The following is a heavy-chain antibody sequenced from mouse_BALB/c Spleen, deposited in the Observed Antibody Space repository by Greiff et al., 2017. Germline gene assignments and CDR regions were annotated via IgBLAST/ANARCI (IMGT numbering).Heavy chain of an antibody. Sequence: QVQLQQPGAELVRPGASVKLSCKASGYSFISYWMNWVKQRPGQGLEWIGMIHPSDNETRLNQKFKDKATLTVDKSSSTAYMQLSSPTSEDSAVYYCARRDYRYSMDYWGQGTSVTVSS. CDR3: ARRDYRYSMDY. D-gene: IGHD2-14*01. J-gene: IGHJ4*01. V-gene: IGHV1-61*01. CDR1: GYSFISYW. CDR2: IHPSDNET.